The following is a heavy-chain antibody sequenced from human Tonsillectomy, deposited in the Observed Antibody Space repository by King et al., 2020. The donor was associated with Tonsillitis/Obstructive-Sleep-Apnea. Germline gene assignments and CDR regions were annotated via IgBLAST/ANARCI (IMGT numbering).Heavy chain of an antibody. CDR1: GFTFSSYG. V-gene: IGHV3-33*01. D-gene: IGHD3-16*01. J-gene: IGHJ4*02. CDR2: IWYDGDIK. Sequence: VQLVESGGGVVQPGRSLRLSCAASGFTFSSYGVHWVRQAPGKGLEGVAVIWYDGDIKYYGDSVRGRFTTSRDNSKNTLFLQMNSLRAEDTAVYYCARDPTRGGTYSDYWGQGTLVTVSS. CDR3: ARDPTRGGTYSDY.